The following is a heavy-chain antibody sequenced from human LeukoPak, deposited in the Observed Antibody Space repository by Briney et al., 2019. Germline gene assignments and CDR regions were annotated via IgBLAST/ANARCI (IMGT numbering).Heavy chain of an antibody. CDR2: IYTSGST. V-gene: IGHV4-4*07. CDR3: ARGGYYYDTSGYYYPWAFDI. CDR1: GGSISSYY. J-gene: IGHJ3*02. D-gene: IGHD3-22*01. Sequence: SETLSLTCTVSGGSISSYYWSWIRQPAGKGLEWSGRIYTSGSTNYNPSLKSRVTMSVDTSKNQFSLKLSSVTAADTAVYYCARGGYYYDTSGYYYPWAFDIWGQGTMVTVSS.